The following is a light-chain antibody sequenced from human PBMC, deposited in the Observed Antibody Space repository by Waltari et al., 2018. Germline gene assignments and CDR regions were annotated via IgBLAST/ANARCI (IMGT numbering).Light chain of an antibody. V-gene: IGKV3-11*01. J-gene: IGKJ2*01. CDR3: QQRRT. Sequence: EIVLTQSPATLSLSPGERATLSCRASQSVSSYLAWYQQKPGQAPRLLIYDASNRATGIPARCSGSGSGTDFTLTISSLEPEDFAVYYCQQRRTFGQGTKLEIK. CDR1: QSVSSY. CDR2: DAS.